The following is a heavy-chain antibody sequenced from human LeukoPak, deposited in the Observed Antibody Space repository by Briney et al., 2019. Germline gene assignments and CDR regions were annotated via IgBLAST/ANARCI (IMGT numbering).Heavy chain of an antibody. Sequence: GGSLRLSCAASGFTFSNYAMHWVRQAPGKGLEWMSVISYDGRNKYFADSVKGRFTLSRDNAKNSLYLQMNSLRAEDTAVYYCARDYGGSSPFDYWGQGTLVTVSS. D-gene: IGHD4-23*01. CDR3: ARDYGGSSPFDY. V-gene: IGHV3-30*04. J-gene: IGHJ4*02. CDR1: GFTFSNYA. CDR2: ISYDGRNK.